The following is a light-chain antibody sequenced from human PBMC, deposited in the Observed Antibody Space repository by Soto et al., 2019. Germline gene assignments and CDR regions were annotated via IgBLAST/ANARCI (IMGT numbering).Light chain of an antibody. Sequence: EIVLTQSPATLSLSPGERATLSCRASQSVSDYLAWYQQQPGQAPRLLISDASNRAPGISARFRRSGSGTHFTLTISSLEPEHFAVYYGQEGSNWPPTVGQGTKVDIK. CDR3: QEGSNWPPT. V-gene: IGKV3-11*01. CDR1: QSVSDY. J-gene: IGKJ1*01. CDR2: DAS.